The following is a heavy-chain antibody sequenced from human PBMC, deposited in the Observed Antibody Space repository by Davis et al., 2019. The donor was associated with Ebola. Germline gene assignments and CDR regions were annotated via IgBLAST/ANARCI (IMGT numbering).Heavy chain of an antibody. V-gene: IGHV1-18*01. CDR3: AREEGTIFGVVIPYYFDY. J-gene: IGHJ4*02. CDR1: GYTFTSYG. CDR2: ISGYNGNT. Sequence: ASVKVSCKASGYTFTSYGISWVRQAPGQGLEWMGWISGYNGNTKYAEHLQGRVTMTTDTSTSTAYMELMSLRSDDTAVYYCAREEGTIFGVVIPYYFDYWGQGTLVTVSS. D-gene: IGHD3-3*01.